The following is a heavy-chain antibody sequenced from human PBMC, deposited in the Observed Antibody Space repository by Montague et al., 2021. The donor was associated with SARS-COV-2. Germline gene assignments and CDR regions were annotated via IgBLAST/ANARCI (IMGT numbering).Heavy chain of an antibody. CDR2: IYTSGST. V-gene: IGHV4-61*02. D-gene: IGHD2-2*01. CDR1: GGSISSGSYY. J-gene: IGHJ6*02. CDR3: SREVYHLPNTYYYYYGMDL. Sequence: TLSLTCTVSGGSISSGSYYWSWIRQRAGKGLEWIVRIYTSGSTNYNPSLKSRVTISVDTTKNHFSLKLSSVTAADTSVYYCSREVYHLPNTYYYYYGMDLWGQGTLVTVSS.